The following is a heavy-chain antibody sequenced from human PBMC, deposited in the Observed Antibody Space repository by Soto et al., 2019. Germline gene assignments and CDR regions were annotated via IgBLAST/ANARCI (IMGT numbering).Heavy chain of an antibody. J-gene: IGHJ4*02. Sequence: PSETLSLTCTVSGGTVNTYYWSWIRQPPGKGLEWIGYIYSSGSTNYNPSLKSRVSMSVDTSKNQFSLKLSSVTAADTAVYYCARTSRFDCWGQGTLVTVSS. CDR2: IYSSGST. D-gene: IGHD6-6*01. CDR3: ARTSRFDC. V-gene: IGHV4-59*02. CDR1: GGTVNTYY.